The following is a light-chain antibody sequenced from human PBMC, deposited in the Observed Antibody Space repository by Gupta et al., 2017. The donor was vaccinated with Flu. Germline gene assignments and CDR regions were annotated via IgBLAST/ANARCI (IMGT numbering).Light chain of an antibody. CDR1: QSGFYSSTNRNY. CDR2: WAS. CDR3: HQDATSPLT. V-gene: IGKV4-1*01. J-gene: IGKJ4*01. Sequence: SRGERATINCRSSQSGFYSSTNRNYLAWYQQKPGQPPKLLIYWASSRESGVPDRFSGSGSGTDFSLTISSLQAEDVAVYYCHQDATSPLTFGGGTKVEIK.